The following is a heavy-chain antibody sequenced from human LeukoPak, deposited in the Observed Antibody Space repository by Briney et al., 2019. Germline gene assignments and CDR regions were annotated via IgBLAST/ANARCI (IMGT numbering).Heavy chain of an antibody. V-gene: IGHV4-4*09. CDR1: GGSISSYY. J-gene: IGHJ6*03. CDR2: IYTSGST. Sequence: SETLSLTFTVSGGSISSYYWSWIRQPPGKGLEWIGYIYTSGSTNYNPSLKSRVTISVDTSKNQFSLKLSSVTAADTAVYYCARAPRSHSYYMDVWGKGTTVTVSS. CDR3: ARAPRSHSYYMDV.